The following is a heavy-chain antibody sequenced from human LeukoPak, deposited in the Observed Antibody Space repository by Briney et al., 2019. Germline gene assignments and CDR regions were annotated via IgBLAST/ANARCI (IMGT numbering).Heavy chain of an antibody. CDR1: GDSVSSNSAA. CDR2: TYYRSQWYN. Sequence: SQTLSLTCAISGDSVSSNSAAWNWIRQSPSRGLEWLGRTYYRSQWYNDYAVSVKSRISVNPDTSKNQFSLQLNSVTPEDTAVYYCARDLSVDKALAYFDYWGQGTLVTVSS. V-gene: IGHV6-1*01. J-gene: IGHJ4*02. CDR3: ARDLSVDKALAYFDY. D-gene: IGHD5-18*01.